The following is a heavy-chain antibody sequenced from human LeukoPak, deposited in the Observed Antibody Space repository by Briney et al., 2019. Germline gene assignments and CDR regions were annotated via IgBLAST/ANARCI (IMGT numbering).Heavy chain of an antibody. D-gene: IGHD3-3*01. CDR2: NYSGGST. J-gene: IGHJ4*02. CDR1: GFTVSSNY. V-gene: IGHV3-53*01. Sequence: GGSLRLSCAASGFTVSSNYMSWVRQAPGKGLEWVSVNYSGGSTYYADSVKGRFTISRDNSKNTLYLQMNSLRAEDTAVYYCARERSYDFSIDYWGQGTLVTVSS. CDR3: ARERSYDFSIDY.